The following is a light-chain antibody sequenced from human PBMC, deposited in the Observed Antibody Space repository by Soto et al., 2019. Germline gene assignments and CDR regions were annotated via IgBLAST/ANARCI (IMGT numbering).Light chain of an antibody. CDR1: SSNIGAGYD. J-gene: IGLJ1*01. CDR3: QSYDSSLSGYV. V-gene: IGLV1-40*01. CDR2: GNT. Sequence: QSVLTQPPSVSGAPGQRVTISCTGSSSNIGAGYDVSWYQQLPGTAPKFLIYGNTDRPSGVPDRFSGSKSGTSASLAITGLQAEDEADYYGQSYDSSLSGYVFGTGTKLTVL.